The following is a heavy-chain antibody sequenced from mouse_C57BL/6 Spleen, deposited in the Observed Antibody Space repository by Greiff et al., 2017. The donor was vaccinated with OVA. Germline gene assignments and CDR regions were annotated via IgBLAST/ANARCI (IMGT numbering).Heavy chain of an antibody. CDR1: GYTFTSYW. J-gene: IGHJ2*01. CDR3: ARTGTKGYYFDY. D-gene: IGHD4-1*01. V-gene: IGHV1-64*01. Sequence: QVQLKQPGAELVKPGASVKLSCKASGYTFTSYWMHWVKQRPGQGLEWIGMIHPNSGSTNYNEKFKSKATLTVDKSSSTAYMQLSSLTSEDSAVYYCARTGTKGYYFDYWGQGTTLTVSS. CDR2: IHPNSGST.